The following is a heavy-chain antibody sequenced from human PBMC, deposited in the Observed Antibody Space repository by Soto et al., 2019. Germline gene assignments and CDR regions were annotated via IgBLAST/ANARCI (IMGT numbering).Heavy chain of an antibody. D-gene: IGHD3-16*02. J-gene: IGHJ3*02. CDR3: ARVSGDMITFGGVIVSGAFDI. V-gene: IGHV4-4*02. CDR2: IYHSGST. Sequence: QVQLQESGPGLVKPSGTLSLTCAVSSGSISSSNWWSWVRQPPGKGLEWIGEIYHSGSTNYNPSLKSRVTISVYKSKNQFSLKLSSVTAADTAVYYCARVSGDMITFGGVIVSGAFDIWGQGTMVTVSS. CDR1: SGSISSSNW.